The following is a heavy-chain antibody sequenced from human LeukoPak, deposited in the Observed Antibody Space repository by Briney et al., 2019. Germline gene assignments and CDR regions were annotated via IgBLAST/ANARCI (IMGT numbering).Heavy chain of an antibody. J-gene: IGHJ4*02. Sequence: SETLSLTCSVSGGSISPYYWSWIRQPAGEGLEWIGRVHSSGNTIYNPSLRGRVSMSVDTSKNQFSLKLTSVTAADTAVYYCARDVPPDYWGQGTLVTASS. CDR1: GGSISPYY. V-gene: IGHV4-4*07. CDR2: VHSSGNT. CDR3: ARDVPPDY.